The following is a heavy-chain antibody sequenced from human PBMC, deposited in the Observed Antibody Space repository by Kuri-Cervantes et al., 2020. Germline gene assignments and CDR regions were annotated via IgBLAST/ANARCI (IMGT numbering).Heavy chain of an antibody. CDR3: ARGRSRSRTQLWNEYFQH. J-gene: IGHJ1*01. D-gene: IGHD5-18*01. V-gene: IGHV4-4*02. Sequence: GSLRLSCAVSGGSISSSNWWNWVRQPPGKRLEWIGEINHSGSTNYNPSLKSRVTISVDTSKNQFSLKLRSVTAADTAVYYCARGRSRSRTQLWNEYFQHWGQGTLVTVSS. CDR1: GGSISSSNW. CDR2: INHSGST.